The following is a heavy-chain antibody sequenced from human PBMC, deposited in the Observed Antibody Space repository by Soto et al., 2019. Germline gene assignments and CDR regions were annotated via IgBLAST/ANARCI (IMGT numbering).Heavy chain of an antibody. V-gene: IGHV3-21*01. J-gene: IGHJ6*02. CDR2: ISSSSSYI. CDR1: GFTFSSYS. CDR3: ARDLVGGGTSRYCYYGRGV. Sequence: GGSLRLSCAASGFTFSSYSMNWVRQAPGKGLEWVSSISSSSSYIYYADSVKGRFTISRDNAKNSLYLQMNSLRAEDTAVYYCARDLVGGGTSRYCYYGRGVWDQRTRVTVCS. D-gene: IGHD1-7*01.